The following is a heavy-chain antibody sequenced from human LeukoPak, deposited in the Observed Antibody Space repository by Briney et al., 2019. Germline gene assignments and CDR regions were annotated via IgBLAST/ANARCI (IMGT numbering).Heavy chain of an antibody. CDR3: ATVTKTPPYGASVGAFDI. CDR1: GYTLTELS. CDR2: FDPEDGET. Sequence: ASVKVSCKVSGYTLTELSMHWVRQAPGKGLEWMGGFDPEDGETIYAQKFQGRVTMTEDTSTDTAYMELSSLRSEDTAVYYCATVTKTPPYGASVGAFDIWGQGTMVTVSS. J-gene: IGHJ3*02. V-gene: IGHV1-24*01. D-gene: IGHD4-17*01.